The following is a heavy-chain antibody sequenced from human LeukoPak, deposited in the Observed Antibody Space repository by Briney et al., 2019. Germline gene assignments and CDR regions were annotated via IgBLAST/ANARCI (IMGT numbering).Heavy chain of an antibody. V-gene: IGHV3-30-3*01. D-gene: IGHD3-3*01. Sequence: GGSLRLSCAASGFTFSKYAMNWVRQAPGKGLEWVAFISYEGSKTYYADSVKGRFTISRDNSKNTLYLQMNNLRAEDTAVYYCARDPRGYDFWSGSYVYYFDYWGQGTLVTVSS. CDR1: GFTFSKYA. CDR3: ARDPRGYDFWSGSYVYYFDY. J-gene: IGHJ4*02. CDR2: ISYEGSKT.